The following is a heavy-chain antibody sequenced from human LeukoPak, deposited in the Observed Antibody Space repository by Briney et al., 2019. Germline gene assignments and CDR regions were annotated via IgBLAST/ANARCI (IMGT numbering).Heavy chain of an antibody. J-gene: IGHJ3*01. V-gene: IGHV4-59*11. CDR3: ARISSSNWYNERGAFDV. D-gene: IGHD6-13*01. Sequence: SETLSLTCTVSGDSINSHYWSWIRQPPGKGLEWIGYIYDSGSTNYNPSLKSRVTISVDTSKNQFSLKLRSVTAADTAVYYCARISSSNWYNERGAFDVWGQGTMVTVSS. CDR1: GDSINSHY. CDR2: IYDSGST.